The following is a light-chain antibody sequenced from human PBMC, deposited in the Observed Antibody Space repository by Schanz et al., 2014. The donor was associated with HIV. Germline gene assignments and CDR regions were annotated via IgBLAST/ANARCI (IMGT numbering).Light chain of an antibody. CDR2: GAS. CDR1: QRLSSSY. Sequence: EIVLTQSPGSLSLSPGGRATLSCGASQRLSSSYLAWYQQKRDQPPSLLISGASSRVTGIPARFSGSGSGTEFTLTISSLQSEDFAVYYCQQYNDWPPITFGQGTRLEIK. CDR3: QQYNDWPPIT. J-gene: IGKJ5*01. V-gene: IGKV3-15*01.